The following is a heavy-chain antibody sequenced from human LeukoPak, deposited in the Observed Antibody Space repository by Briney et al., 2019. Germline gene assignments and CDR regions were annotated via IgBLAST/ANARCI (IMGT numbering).Heavy chain of an antibody. CDR3: ARRKGSGSYYLGRSSSQFDY. CDR1: GGSFSGYY. CDR2: INHSGST. Sequence: PSETLSLTCAVYGGSFSGYYWSWIRQPPGKGLEWIGEINHSGSTNYNPSLKSRVTISVDTSKNQFSLKLSSVTAADTAVYYCARRKGSGSYYLGRSSSQFDYWGQGTLVTVSS. J-gene: IGHJ4*02. V-gene: IGHV4-34*01. D-gene: IGHD1-26*01.